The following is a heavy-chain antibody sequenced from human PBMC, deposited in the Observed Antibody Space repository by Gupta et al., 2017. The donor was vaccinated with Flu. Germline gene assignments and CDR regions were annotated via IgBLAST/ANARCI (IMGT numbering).Heavy chain of an antibody. V-gene: IGHV4-59*08. Sequence: QMQLQESGPGVVRISETLTHPRTVSGASIGSYYWSWIRQPPGKRLEWIGHLHRTGSTKYNPSLKSRVSTSIDMSRNQFSLTLTSVTAADTAIYFCTRGVLVWAGETDVYESWGPGTMVTVSA. D-gene: IGHD3-3*02. CDR1: GASIGSYY. CDR2: LHRTGST. CDR3: TRGVLVWAGETDVYES. J-gene: IGHJ3*01.